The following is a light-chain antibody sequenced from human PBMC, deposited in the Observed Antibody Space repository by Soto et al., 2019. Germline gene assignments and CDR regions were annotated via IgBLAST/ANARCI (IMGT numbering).Light chain of an antibody. J-gene: IGKJ2*01. CDR1: QTVSNSY. CDR3: QQYGSSPYT. Sequence: EILSTQSPGALSWSPGERATLSCRSSQTVSNSYLAWSKHKVGQAPRLLIYGACSRATGIPDRFSGSGSATDFTLTITRLEPEDFAVYYCQQYGSSPYTFGQGTKVDIK. CDR2: GAC. V-gene: IGKV3-20*01.